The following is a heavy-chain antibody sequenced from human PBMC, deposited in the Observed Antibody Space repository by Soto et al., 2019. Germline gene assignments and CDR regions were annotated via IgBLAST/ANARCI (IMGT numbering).Heavy chain of an antibody. D-gene: IGHD1-26*01. CDR1: GFIFENFG. Sequence: GGSLRLSCEASGFIFENFGMSWFRQAPGKGLEWIYSISGSGFKKYYADSVKGRFTISRDNSKSTVYLELNNLSAEDTAVYHCAKNQGVELVPLATVDWFDPWGQGSVVTVSS. CDR2: ISGSGFKK. V-gene: IGHV3-23*01. CDR3: AKNQGVELVPLATVDWFDP. J-gene: IGHJ5*02.